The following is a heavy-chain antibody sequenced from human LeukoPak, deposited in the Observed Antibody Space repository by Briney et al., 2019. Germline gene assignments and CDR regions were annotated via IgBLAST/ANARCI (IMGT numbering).Heavy chain of an antibody. J-gene: IGHJ3*02. CDR3: ARDGGYNPGRDAFDI. V-gene: IGHV1-18*01. CDR1: GYIFTTYS. Sequence: GASVKVSCKASGYIFTTYSISWVRQAPGQGLEWMVWISGYNGNTNYAQKFQGRVTVTKDTSTSTVYMELRSLRSDDTAVYYCARDGGYNPGRDAFDIWGQGTMVTVSS. D-gene: IGHD5-18*01. CDR2: ISGYNGNT.